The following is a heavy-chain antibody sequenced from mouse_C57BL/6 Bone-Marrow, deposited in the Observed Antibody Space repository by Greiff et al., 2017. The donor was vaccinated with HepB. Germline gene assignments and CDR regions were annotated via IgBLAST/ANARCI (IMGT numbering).Heavy chain of an antibody. J-gene: IGHJ4*01. Sequence: EVQLQESGGGLVKPGGSLKLSCAASGFTFSSYAMSWVRQTPEKRLEWVATISDGGSYTYYPDNVKGRFTISRDNAKNNLYLQMSHLKSEDTAMYYCAREGVYYSNYVPLYAMDYWGQGTSVTVSS. D-gene: IGHD2-5*01. CDR2: ISDGGSYT. CDR3: AREGVYYSNYVPLYAMDY. V-gene: IGHV5-4*01. CDR1: GFTFSSYA.